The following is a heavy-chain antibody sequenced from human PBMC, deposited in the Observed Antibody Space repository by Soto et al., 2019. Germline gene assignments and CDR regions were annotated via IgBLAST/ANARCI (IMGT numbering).Heavy chain of an antibody. CDR3: TTTYKRGYSGYDVRANYYYYYMDV. J-gene: IGHJ6*03. CDR2: IRSKANSYAT. V-gene: IGHV3-73*01. Sequence: GSLRLSCAASGFTVSGSAMHWVRQASGKGLEWVGRIRSKANSYATAYAASVKGRFTISRDDSKNTAYLQMNSLKTEDTAVYYCTTTYKRGYSGYDVRANYYYYYMDVWGKGTTVTVFS. D-gene: IGHD5-12*01. CDR1: GFTVSGSA.